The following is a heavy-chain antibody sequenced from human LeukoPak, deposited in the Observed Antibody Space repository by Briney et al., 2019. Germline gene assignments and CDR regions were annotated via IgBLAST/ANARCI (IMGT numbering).Heavy chain of an antibody. J-gene: IGHJ5*02. CDR3: AVTLGYCSSTSCHNNWFDP. V-gene: IGHV4-39*07. D-gene: IGHD2-2*02. CDR2: IYYSGST. CDR1: GGSISSSSYY. Sequence: PSETLSLTCTVSGGSISSSSYYWGWIRQPPGKGLEWIGSIYYSGSTYYNPSLKSRVTISVDTSKNQFSLKLSSVTAADTAVYYCAVTLGYCSSTSCHNNWFDPWGQGTLVTVSS.